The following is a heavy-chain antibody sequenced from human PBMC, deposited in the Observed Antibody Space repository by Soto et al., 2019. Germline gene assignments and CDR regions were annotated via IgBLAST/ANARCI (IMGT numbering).Heavy chain of an antibody. J-gene: IGHJ4*02. Sequence: EVQLVKSGGGLVQTGGSLRLSCAASGFTFSSHYMAWVRQAPGKGLEWVANINRDGSEKNYVDSVKGRFTISRDNAKNSVYLQMNSLRGEDTAVYYCARDGGVRRIDYWGQGTLVTVSS. CDR2: INRDGSEK. V-gene: IGHV3-7*01. D-gene: IGHD2-8*02. CDR3: ARDGGVRRIDY. CDR1: GFTFSSHY.